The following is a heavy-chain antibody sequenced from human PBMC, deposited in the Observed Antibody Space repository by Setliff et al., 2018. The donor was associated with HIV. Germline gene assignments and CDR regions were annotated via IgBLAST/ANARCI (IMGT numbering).Heavy chain of an antibody. CDR3: ARDPSGHSYGYYFDL. Sequence: ASVKVSCKASGNTFNIYAISWVRQAPGHGPEWVGGLSPIRSIANYAQKFQGRVTITADKSRSTAYMELSSLTSEDTAVYYCARDPSGHSYGYYFDLWGQGTLVTVSS. V-gene: IGHV1-69*10. J-gene: IGHJ4*02. CDR2: LSPIRSIA. D-gene: IGHD5-18*01. CDR1: GNTFNIYA.